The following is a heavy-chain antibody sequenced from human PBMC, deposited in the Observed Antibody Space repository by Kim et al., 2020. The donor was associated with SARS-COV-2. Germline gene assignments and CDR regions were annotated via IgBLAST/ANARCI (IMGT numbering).Heavy chain of an antibody. Sequence: SETLSLTCTVSGGSISSGGYYWSWIRQHPGKGLEWIGYIYYSGSTYYNPSLKSRVTISVDTSKNQFSLKLSSVTATDTAVYYCARGMGSSGSLGAEPHAFDIWGQGTMVTVSS. V-gene: IGHV4-31*03. J-gene: IGHJ3*02. CDR3: ARGMGSSGSLGAEPHAFDI. CDR2: IYYSGST. D-gene: IGHD3-22*01. CDR1: GGSISSGGYY.